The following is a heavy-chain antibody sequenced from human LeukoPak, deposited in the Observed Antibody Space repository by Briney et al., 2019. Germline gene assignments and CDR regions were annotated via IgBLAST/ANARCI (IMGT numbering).Heavy chain of an antibody. Sequence: ASVKVSWKASGGTFSSYAISWVRQAPGQGLEWMGGIIPIFGTANYAQKFQGRVTITTDESTSTAYMELSSLRSEDTAVYYCARSRHDFWSGYSDYWGQGTLVTVSS. V-gene: IGHV1-69*05. CDR3: ARSRHDFWSGYSDY. CDR1: GGTFSSYA. CDR2: IIPIFGTA. J-gene: IGHJ4*02. D-gene: IGHD3-3*01.